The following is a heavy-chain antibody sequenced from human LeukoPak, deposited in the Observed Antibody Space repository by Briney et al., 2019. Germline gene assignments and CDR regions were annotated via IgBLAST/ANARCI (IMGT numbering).Heavy chain of an antibody. CDR3: ASGGSYYGSGSFLLNYYYYMDV. CDR2: INPNSGGT. CDR1: GYTFTGYY. J-gene: IGHJ6*03. V-gene: IGHV1-2*06. D-gene: IGHD3-10*01. Sequence: ASVKVSCKASGYTFTGYYMHWVRQAPGQGLEWMGRINPNSGGTNYAQKFQGRVTMTRDTSISTVYMELSRLRSDDTAVYYCASGGSYYGSGSFLLNYYYYMDVWGKGTTVTVSS.